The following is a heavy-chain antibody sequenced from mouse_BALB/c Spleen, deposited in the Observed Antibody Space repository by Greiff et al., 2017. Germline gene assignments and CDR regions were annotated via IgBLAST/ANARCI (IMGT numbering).Heavy chain of an antibody. D-gene: IGHD1-1*01. CDR2: IDPANGNT. V-gene: IGHV14-3*02. Sequence: EVQLQQSGAELVKPGASVKLSCTASGFNIKDTYMHWVKQRPEQGLEWIGRIDPANGNTKYDPKFQGKATITADTSSNTAYLQLSSLTSEDTAVYYCARITTVVRYFDVWGAGTTVTVSS. J-gene: IGHJ1*01. CDR1: GFNIKDTY. CDR3: ARITTVVRYFDV.